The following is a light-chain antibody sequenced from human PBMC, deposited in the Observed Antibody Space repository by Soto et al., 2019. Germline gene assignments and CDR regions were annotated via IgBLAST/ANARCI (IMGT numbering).Light chain of an antibody. CDR3: ISYAVTTSYV. CDR1: SSDVGGYNF. Sequence: QSALTQPPSASGSPGQSVTISCTGTSSDVGGYNFVSWYQQHPGKAPKLTIYEVDKRPSGVPDRFSGSKSGNTASLTVSGLQAEDEADYYCISYAVTTSYVFRTGTKVPVL. V-gene: IGLV2-8*01. J-gene: IGLJ1*01. CDR2: EVD.